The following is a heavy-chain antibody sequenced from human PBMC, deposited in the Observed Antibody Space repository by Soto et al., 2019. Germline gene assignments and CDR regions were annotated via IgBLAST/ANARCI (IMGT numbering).Heavy chain of an antibody. Sequence: SETLSLTCTVSGGSISSSRCHWGWIRQPPGKGLEWIASIKYSGTTFYNPSLKSRGTLSVDTSKNQFSLKVRSVTAADTAVYYCARETYGDYVGYFDPWDQGIQVT. CDR1: GGSISSSRCH. CDR2: IKYSGTT. J-gene: IGHJ5*02. V-gene: IGHV4-39*07. CDR3: ARETYGDYVGYFDP. D-gene: IGHD4-17*01.